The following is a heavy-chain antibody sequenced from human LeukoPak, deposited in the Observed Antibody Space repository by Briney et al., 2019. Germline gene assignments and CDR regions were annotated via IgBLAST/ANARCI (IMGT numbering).Heavy chain of an antibody. J-gene: IGHJ3*02. V-gene: IGHV4-34*01. Sequence: KSSETLSLTCAVYGGSFSGYYWSWIRQPPGKGLEWIGEINHSGSTNYNPSLKSRVTISVDTSKNQFSLKLSSVTAADTAVYYCATGGGTPRGGDAFDIWGQGTMVTVSS. CDR1: GGSFSGYY. D-gene: IGHD1-1*01. CDR3: ATGGGTPRGGDAFDI. CDR2: INHSGST.